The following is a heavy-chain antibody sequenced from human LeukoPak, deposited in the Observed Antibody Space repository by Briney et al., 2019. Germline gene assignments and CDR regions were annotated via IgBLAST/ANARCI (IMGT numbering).Heavy chain of an antibody. CDR3: AHRLDVGSGTYSYYLDY. V-gene: IGHV2-5*01. CDR1: GCSRRTPGVG. Sequence: SGPTLVNPTETLTLTCTFSGCSRRTPGVGVGWIRQPPGKGLEWLSLIYWNDDKRYSPSLKSRVTITQDTSKNQVVLTMTNMDPADTATYYCAHRLDVGSGTYSYYLDYWGQGTLVTVSS. J-gene: IGHJ4*02. CDR2: IYWNDDK. D-gene: IGHD3-10*01.